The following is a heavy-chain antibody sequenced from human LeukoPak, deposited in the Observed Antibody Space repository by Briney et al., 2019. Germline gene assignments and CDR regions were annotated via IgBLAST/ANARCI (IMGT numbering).Heavy chain of an antibody. CDR1: GFTFSSYA. CDR3: AKGNQDSSSWLPDAFDI. V-gene: IGHV3-23*01. CDR2: ISGSGGST. Sequence: PGGSLRLSCAASGFTFSSYAMSWVRQAPGKGLEWVSAISGSGGSTYYADSVKGRFTISRDNSKNTLYLQMNSLRAEDTAVYYCAKGNQDSSSWLPDAFDIWGQGTMVTVSS. J-gene: IGHJ3*02. D-gene: IGHD6-13*01.